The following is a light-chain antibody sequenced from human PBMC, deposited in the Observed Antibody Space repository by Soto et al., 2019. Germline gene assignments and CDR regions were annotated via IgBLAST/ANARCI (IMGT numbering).Light chain of an antibody. V-gene: IGKV3-15*01. CDR1: QSVSSN. Sequence: EIVLTQSPAILSVSPGRGATLSCRASQSVSSNLAWYQQRPGQAPRLLIYSASTRATGIPARFSGSGSGTEFTLTISSLQSEDFAVYYCQQYNKWPLFTFGPGIRVDIK. J-gene: IGKJ3*01. CDR3: QQYNKWPLFT. CDR2: SAS.